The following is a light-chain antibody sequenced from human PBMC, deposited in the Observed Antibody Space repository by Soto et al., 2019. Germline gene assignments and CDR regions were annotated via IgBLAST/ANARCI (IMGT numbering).Light chain of an antibody. CDR1: QSISSW. J-gene: IGKJ1*01. CDR3: QQYNNWPPWT. CDR2: DAS. V-gene: IGKV1-5*01. Sequence: GDRVTITCRASQSISSWLAWYQQKPGKAPKLLIYDASRLQSGVPSRFSGSGSGTEFTLTISSLQSEDFAVYYCQQYNNWPPWTFGQGTKVDIK.